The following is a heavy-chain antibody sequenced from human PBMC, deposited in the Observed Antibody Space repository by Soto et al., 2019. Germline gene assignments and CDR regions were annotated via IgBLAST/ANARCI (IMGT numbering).Heavy chain of an antibody. J-gene: IGHJ2*01. CDR2: IIPIFGTA. Sequence: QVQLVQSGAEVKKPGSSVTVSCKASGGTFSSYAISWVRQAPGQGLEWMGGIIPIFGTANYAQKFQGRVTITADESTSTAYMELSSLRSEDTAVYYCARGGRDGYKSGVPFDLWGRGTLVTVSS. V-gene: IGHV1-69*01. CDR1: GGTFSSYA. CDR3: ARGGRDGYKSGVPFDL. D-gene: IGHD5-12*01.